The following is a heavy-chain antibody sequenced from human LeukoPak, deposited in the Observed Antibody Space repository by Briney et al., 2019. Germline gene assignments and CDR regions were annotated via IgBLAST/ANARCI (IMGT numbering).Heavy chain of an antibody. CDR3: ARMGGVLWFGEPNYFDY. D-gene: IGHD3-10*01. CDR1: GYTFTSYY. CDR2: INPSGGST. Sequence: ATLKVSCRASGYTFTSYYMHWVRQAPGQGLEWMGIINPSGGSTSYAQKFQGRVTMTRDTSTSTVYMELSSLRSEDTAVYYCARMGGVLWFGEPNYFDYWGQGTLVTVSS. J-gene: IGHJ4*02. V-gene: IGHV1-46*01.